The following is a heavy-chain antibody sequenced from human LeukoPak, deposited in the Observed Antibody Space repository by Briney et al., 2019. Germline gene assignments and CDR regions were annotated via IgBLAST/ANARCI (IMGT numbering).Heavy chain of an antibody. J-gene: IGHJ3*02. Sequence: GGSLRLSCAASGFTFDDYAMHWVRQAPGKGLEGVSGISWNSGSIGYADSVKGRFTISRDNAKNSLYLQMNSLRAEDTALYYCAKGSSGYSDAFDIWGQGTMVTVSS. CDR1: GFTFDDYA. V-gene: IGHV3-9*01. CDR3: AKGSSGYSDAFDI. CDR2: ISWNSGSI. D-gene: IGHD3-22*01.